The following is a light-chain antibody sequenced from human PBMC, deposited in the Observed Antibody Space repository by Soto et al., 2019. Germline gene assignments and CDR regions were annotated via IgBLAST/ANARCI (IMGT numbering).Light chain of an antibody. CDR1: SSNIGAGYD. CDR2: GNT. J-gene: IGLJ1*01. CDR3: QAYDSSLRGLV. Sequence: QSVLTQPPSVSGAPGQRVTISCTGSSSNIGAGYDVHWYQQLPGTAPKLLIYGNTNRPSGVPDRFSGSKSGTSASLAITGLQAEDEADYCCQAYDSSLRGLVFGTGTKLTVL. V-gene: IGLV1-40*01.